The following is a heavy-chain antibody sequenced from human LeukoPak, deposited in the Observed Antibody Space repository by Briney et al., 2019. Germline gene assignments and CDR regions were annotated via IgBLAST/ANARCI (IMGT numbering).Heavy chain of an antibody. CDR3: ARAATEEGGWFDP. J-gene: IGHJ5*02. V-gene: IGHV4-31*02. CDR1: GFTFSDYY. Sequence: LRLSCAASGFTFSDYYWSWIRQHPGKGLEWIGYIYYSGSTYYNPSLKSRVTISVDTSKNQFSLKLSSVTAADTAAYYCARAATEEGGWFDPWGQGTLVTVSS. CDR2: IYYSGST. D-gene: IGHD2-15*01.